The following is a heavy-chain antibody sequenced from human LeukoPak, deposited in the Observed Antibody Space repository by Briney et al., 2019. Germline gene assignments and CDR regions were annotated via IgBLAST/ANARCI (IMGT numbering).Heavy chain of an antibody. D-gene: IGHD2-15*01. J-gene: IGHJ4*02. CDR3: ARDLTESDIVVVVAATTFDY. V-gene: IGHV3-7*01. CDR1: GFTFSSYW. Sequence: TGGSLRLSCAAAGFTFSSYWMSWVRQAPGKGLEWVANIKQDGSEKYYVDSVKGRFTISRDNAKNSLYLQMNSLRAEDTAVYYCARDLTESDIVVVVAATTFDYWGQGTLVTVSS. CDR2: IKQDGSEK.